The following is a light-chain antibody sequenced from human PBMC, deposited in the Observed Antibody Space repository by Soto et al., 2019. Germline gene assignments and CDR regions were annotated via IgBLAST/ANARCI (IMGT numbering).Light chain of an antibody. CDR3: QQYETFSGT. V-gene: IGKV1-5*01. CDR1: QSVSGG. Sequence: DIQMTQSPSTLSASVGDTVTVTCRDSQSVSGGLAWYQQTPGEAPKLLIYDASALQRGVPSRFSGSGSGTNFTLTIASLQPDDFETDYCQQYETFSGTFGPGTQVDIK. J-gene: IGKJ1*01. CDR2: DAS.